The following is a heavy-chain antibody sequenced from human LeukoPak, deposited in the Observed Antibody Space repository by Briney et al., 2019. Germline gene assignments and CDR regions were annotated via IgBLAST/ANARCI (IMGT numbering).Heavy chain of an antibody. CDR2: MNPNSGNT. D-gene: IGHD6-19*01. CDR1: GYTFTSYD. V-gene: IGHV1-8*01. Sequence: ASVKVSCKASGYTFTSYDINWVRQATGQGLEWMGWMNPNSGNTGYAQKFQGRVTMTRTISISTAYMELSSLRSQDTAVYYCASGRRAEVAGTSWFDPWGQGTLVTVSS. CDR3: ASGRRAEVAGTSWFDP. J-gene: IGHJ5*02.